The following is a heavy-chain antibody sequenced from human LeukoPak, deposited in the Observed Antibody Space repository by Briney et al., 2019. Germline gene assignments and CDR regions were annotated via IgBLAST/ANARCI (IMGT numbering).Heavy chain of an antibody. CDR3: ARLLWFGEPPFDY. V-gene: IGHV4-34*01. D-gene: IGHD3-10*01. Sequence: SETLSLTCAVYGGSFSGYYWSWIRQPPGKGLEWIGEINHSGSTNYNPSLKSRVTISVDTSKNQFSLKLSSVTAADTAVYYCARLLWFGEPPFDYWGQGTLVTVSS. CDR1: GGSFSGYY. J-gene: IGHJ4*02. CDR2: INHSGST.